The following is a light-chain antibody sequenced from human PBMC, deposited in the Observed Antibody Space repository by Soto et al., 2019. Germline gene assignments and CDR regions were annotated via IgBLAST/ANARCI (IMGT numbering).Light chain of an antibody. V-gene: IGKV3-15*01. Sequence: EIVMTQSPGTLSVSPGERATLSCRASQSVSSNLAWNQQKPGQAPRLLIYGASTRATGIPARFSGSRSGTEFTLTISSLQSEDFAVYYCQQYNNWPPTFGQGTKVEIK. CDR3: QQYNNWPPT. CDR1: QSVSSN. CDR2: GAS. J-gene: IGKJ1*01.